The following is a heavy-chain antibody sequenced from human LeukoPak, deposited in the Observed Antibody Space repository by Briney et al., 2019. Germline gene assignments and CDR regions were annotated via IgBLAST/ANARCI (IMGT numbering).Heavy chain of an antibody. Sequence: SVKVSCKASGGTFSSYAISWVRQAPGQGLEWMGGIIPIFGTANYAQKFQGRVTITADESTSTAYMELSSLRSEDTAVYYCARDSGTTGSGNYYYYYMDVWGKGTTVTVSS. J-gene: IGHJ6*03. CDR2: IIPIFGTA. V-gene: IGHV1-69*01. CDR3: ARDSGTTGSGNYYYYYMDV. D-gene: IGHD3-10*01. CDR1: GGTFSSYA.